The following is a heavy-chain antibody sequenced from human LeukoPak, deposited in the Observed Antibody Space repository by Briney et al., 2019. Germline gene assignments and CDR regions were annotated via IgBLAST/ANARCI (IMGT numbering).Heavy chain of an antibody. Sequence: SETLSLTCTVSGGSISSYYWSWIRQPPGKGLEWMGYIFDSGTTNYNPSLKSRVSISADTSKNQFSLKLTSVTAADTAVYYCAATRGIWGQGTMVTVSS. CDR2: IFDSGTT. D-gene: IGHD5-12*01. CDR3: AATRGI. J-gene: IGHJ3*02. CDR1: GGSISSYY. V-gene: IGHV4-59*01.